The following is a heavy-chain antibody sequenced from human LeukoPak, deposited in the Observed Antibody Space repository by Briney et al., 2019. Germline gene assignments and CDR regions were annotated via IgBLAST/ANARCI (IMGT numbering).Heavy chain of an antibody. CDR1: GGSFSGYY. D-gene: IGHD5-18*01. V-gene: IGHV4-34*01. CDR3: ARGMVGYSYGYDAFDI. CDR2: INHSGST. Sequence: PSETLSLTCAVYGGSFSGYYWSWIRQPPGKGLEWIGEINHSGSTNYNPSLKSRVTISVDTSKNQFSLKLSSVTAADTAVYYCARGMVGYSYGYDAFDIWGQGTMVTVSS. J-gene: IGHJ3*02.